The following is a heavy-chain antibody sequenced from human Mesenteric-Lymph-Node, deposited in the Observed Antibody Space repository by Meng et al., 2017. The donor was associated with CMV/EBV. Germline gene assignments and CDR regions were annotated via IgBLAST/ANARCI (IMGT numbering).Heavy chain of an antibody. Sequence: GSLRLSCAASGFTFSNYDMHWVRQAPGKGLEWIGSIFHSGTTYYNPSLKSRVTISVDTSKNQISLKLSSVTAADTAVYYCARDLGVNIVVGPTTTKWGQGTLVTVSS. J-gene: IGHJ4*02. V-gene: IGHV4-38-2*02. CDR1: GFTFSNYD. CDR2: IFHSGTT. D-gene: IGHD2-21*01. CDR3: ARDLGVNIVVGPTTTK.